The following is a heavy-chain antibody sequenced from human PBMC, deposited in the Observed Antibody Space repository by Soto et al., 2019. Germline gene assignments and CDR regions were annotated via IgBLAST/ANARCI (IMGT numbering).Heavy chain of an antibody. D-gene: IGHD3-22*01. CDR1: GGSISSYY. CDR3: ARALTYYYDSSGSSGY. V-gene: IGHV3-11*01. J-gene: IGHJ4*02. CDR2: ISSSGSTI. Sequence: LSLTCTVSGGSISSYYWSWIRQPPGKGLEWVSYISSSGSTIYYADSVKGRFTISRDNAKNSLYLQMNSLRAEDTAVYYCARALTYYYDSSGSSGYWGQGTLVTVSS.